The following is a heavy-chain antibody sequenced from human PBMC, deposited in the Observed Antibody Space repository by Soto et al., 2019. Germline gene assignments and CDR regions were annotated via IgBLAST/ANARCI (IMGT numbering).Heavy chain of an antibody. CDR1: GFAFDDFA. CDR2: ISWNSGII. Sequence: GGSLRLSCEASGFAFDDFAMHWVRQVPGKGLEWVSGISWNSGIIIYSDSVKGRFTISRDNAKNSLYLQMNDLRPDDTALYYCAKDRDPGETSDGGELLDDWGQRTLGTVSS. J-gene: IGHJ4*02. D-gene: IGHD3-16*01. V-gene: IGHV3-9*01. CDR3: AKDRDPGETSDGGELLDD.